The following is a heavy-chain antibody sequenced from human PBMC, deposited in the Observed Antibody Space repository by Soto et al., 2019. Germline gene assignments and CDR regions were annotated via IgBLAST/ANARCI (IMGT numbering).Heavy chain of an antibody. V-gene: IGHV4-30-4*01. J-gene: IGHJ4*02. CDR1: GDSISSDAYY. D-gene: IGHD5-12*01. CDR2: IYYRGIT. CDR3: ARGPRGYIGYDYPHFDY. Sequence: SETLALTCTVSGDSISSDAYYWSWIRQPPGKGLEWIGNIYYRGITYYNPSLKSRVSISVDTSNNQFSLKLSSVVAAVTAVYYCARGPRGYIGYDYPHFDYWGQGALVTVSS.